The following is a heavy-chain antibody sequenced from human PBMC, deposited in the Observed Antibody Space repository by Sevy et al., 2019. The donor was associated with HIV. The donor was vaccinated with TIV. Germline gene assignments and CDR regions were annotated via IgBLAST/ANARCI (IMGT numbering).Heavy chain of an antibody. Sequence: GGYLRLSCAASGFTFSDHYMEWVRQAPGKGLEWVGRIRNKADSYTTEYAASVKGRFTISREDSKNSLYLLMNSLKTEDTAVYYCATHAGIAAAGRVFDYWGQGTLVTVSS. J-gene: IGHJ4*02. CDR3: ATHAGIAAAGRVFDY. D-gene: IGHD6-13*01. V-gene: IGHV3-72*01. CDR2: IRNKADSYTT. CDR1: GFTFSDHY.